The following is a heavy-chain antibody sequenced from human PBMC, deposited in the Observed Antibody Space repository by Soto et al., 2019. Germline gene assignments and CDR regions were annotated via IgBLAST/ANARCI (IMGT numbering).Heavy chain of an antibody. Sequence: GASVKVSCKVSGYTLTELSMHWVRRAPGKGLEWMGGFDPEDGETIYAQKFQGKVTMTEDTSTDTAYMELSSLRSEDTAVYYCATTVSGWSNFDYWGQGTLVTASS. V-gene: IGHV1-24*01. CDR3: ATTVSGWSNFDY. D-gene: IGHD6-19*01. CDR1: GYTLTELS. J-gene: IGHJ4*02. CDR2: FDPEDGET.